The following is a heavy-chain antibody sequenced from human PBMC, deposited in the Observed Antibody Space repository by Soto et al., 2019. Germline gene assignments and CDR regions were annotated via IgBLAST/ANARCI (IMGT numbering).Heavy chain of an antibody. D-gene: IGHD3-16*01. J-gene: IGHJ5*02. V-gene: IGHV3-30*18. CDR2: ISYHGTYD. CDR1: GSNFSNYG. Sequence: QGQLVESGGGVVQPGRSLRLSCAASGSNFSNYGIHWVRQVPGKGLEWVAVISYHGTYDHYTDSVRGRFTISRDNSKKTVNLQMNSLKARDPPWYNGPKNRGNYGRGCQSSWARETLAT. CDR3: PKNRGNYGRGCQSS.